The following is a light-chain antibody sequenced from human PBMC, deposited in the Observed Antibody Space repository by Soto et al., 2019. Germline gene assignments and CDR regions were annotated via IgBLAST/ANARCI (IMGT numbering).Light chain of an antibody. Sequence: QSVLTQPPSASGSPGQSVTFSCTGTSSDVGGYDYVSWYQQHPGKAPKLIVYEVTKRPSGVPDRFSGSKSGNTASLTVSGLQAEDEADYYCSSYAGSNNFVFGTGTKVTVL. CDR1: SSDVGGYDY. V-gene: IGLV2-8*01. CDR3: SSYAGSNNFV. J-gene: IGLJ1*01. CDR2: EVT.